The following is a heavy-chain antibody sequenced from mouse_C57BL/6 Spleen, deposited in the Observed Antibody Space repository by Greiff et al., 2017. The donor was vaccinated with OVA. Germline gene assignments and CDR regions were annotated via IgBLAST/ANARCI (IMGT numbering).Heavy chain of an antibody. D-gene: IGHD1-1*01. Sequence: EVKVVESGGGLVKPGGSLKLSCAASGFTFSSYAMSWVRQTPEKRLEWVATISDGGSYTYYPDNVKGRFTISSDNAKNNLYLQMSHLKSEDTAMDYCARGVRQSLYFDYWGQGTTLTVSS. CDR2: ISDGGSYT. CDR1: GFTFSSYA. CDR3: ARGVRQSLYFDY. J-gene: IGHJ2*01. V-gene: IGHV5-4*03.